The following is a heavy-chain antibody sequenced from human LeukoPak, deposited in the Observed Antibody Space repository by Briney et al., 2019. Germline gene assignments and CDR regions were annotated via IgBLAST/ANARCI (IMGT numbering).Heavy chain of an antibody. J-gene: IGHJ6*02. CDR1: GGSVSSGSYY. Sequence: SETLSLTCTVSGGSVSSGSYYCSWIRQPPGKGLEWIGYIYYSGSTNYNPSLKSRVTISVDTSKNQFSLKLSSVTAADTAVYYCARESGAYYYGMDVWGQGTTVTVSS. CDR2: IYYSGST. CDR3: ARESGAYYYGMDV. D-gene: IGHD5-12*01. V-gene: IGHV4-61*01.